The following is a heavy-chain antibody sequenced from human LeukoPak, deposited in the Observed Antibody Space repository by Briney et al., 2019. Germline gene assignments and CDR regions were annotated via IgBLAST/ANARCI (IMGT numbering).Heavy chain of an antibody. D-gene: IGHD1-14*01. CDR2: INADGSTA. V-gene: IGHV3-74*01. Sequence: GGSLRLSCAASGFTFGNSWVHWVRQAPGKGLVRVSLINADGSTATYADSVKGRFTISRDNARNTLSLQMNSLTIEDTAVYYCVVVVEPPDSDGFDVWGQGTMITVSS. CDR3: VVVVEPPDSDGFDV. CDR1: GFTFGNSW. J-gene: IGHJ3*01.